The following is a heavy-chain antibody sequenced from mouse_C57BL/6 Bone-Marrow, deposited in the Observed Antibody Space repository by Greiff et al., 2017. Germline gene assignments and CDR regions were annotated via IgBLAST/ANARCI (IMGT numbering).Heavy chain of an antibody. CDR3: TRYYSNYPYYFDY. Sequence: QVQLQQPGAELVKPGASVKMSCKASGYTFTSYWITWVKQRPGQGLEWIGDIYPGSGSTNYNEKFKSKATLTVDTSYSTAYMQLSSLTSEDSAVYYCTRYYSNYPYYFDYWGQGTPLTVSS. J-gene: IGHJ2*01. CDR1: GYTFTSYW. V-gene: IGHV1-55*01. CDR2: IYPGSGST. D-gene: IGHD2-5*01.